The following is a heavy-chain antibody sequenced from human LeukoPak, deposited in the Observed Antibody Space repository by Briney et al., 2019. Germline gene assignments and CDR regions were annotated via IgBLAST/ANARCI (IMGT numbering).Heavy chain of an antibody. J-gene: IGHJ4*02. CDR1: GFTFSSYS. Sequence: PGGSLRLSCAASGFTFSSYSMNWVRQAPGKGLEWVSSISSSSSYIYYADSVKGRFTISRDNAKNSLYLQMNSLRAGDTAVYYCARDTRYDYVWGSYRPLDYWGQGTLVTVSS. D-gene: IGHD3-16*02. CDR3: ARDTRYDYVWGSYRPLDY. V-gene: IGHV3-21*01. CDR2: ISSSSSYI.